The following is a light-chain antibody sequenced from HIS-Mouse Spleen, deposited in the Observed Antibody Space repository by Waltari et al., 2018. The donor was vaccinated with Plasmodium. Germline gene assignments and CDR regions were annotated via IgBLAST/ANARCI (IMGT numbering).Light chain of an antibody. Sequence: EIVMTQSPATLSLSPGERATLSCRASQSVISSYLSWYQQKPGQAPRPLSYGASTRATGIPARFSGSGSGTDFTLTISSLQPEDFAVYYCQQDYNLPYTFGQGTKLEIK. CDR1: QSVISSY. CDR2: GAS. CDR3: QQDYNLPYT. V-gene: IGKV3D-7*01. J-gene: IGKJ2*01.